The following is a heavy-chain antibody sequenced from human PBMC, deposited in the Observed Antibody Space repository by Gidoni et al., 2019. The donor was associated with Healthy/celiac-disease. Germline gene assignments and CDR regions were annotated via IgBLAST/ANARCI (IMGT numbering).Heavy chain of an antibody. Sequence: QVQLVQSGAEVKKPGASVKVSCKASGYTFTSYGIRWVRQAPGQGLEWMGWISAYNGNTNYAQKLQGRVTMTTDTSTSTAYMELRSLRSDDTAVDYCARDESFGVAMDSFDYWGQGTLVTVSS. CDR3: ARDESFGVAMDSFDY. V-gene: IGHV1-18*01. J-gene: IGHJ4*02. D-gene: IGHD5-18*01. CDR1: GYTFTSYG. CDR2: ISAYNGNT.